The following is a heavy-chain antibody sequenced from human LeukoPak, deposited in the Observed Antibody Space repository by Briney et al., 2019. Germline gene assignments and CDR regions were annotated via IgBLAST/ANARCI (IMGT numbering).Heavy chain of an antibody. D-gene: IGHD3-22*01. Sequence: GGSLRLSCAASGFTFSSYSMKWVRQAPGKGLEWVSSISSSSSYIYYADSVKGRFTISRDNAKNSLYLQMNSLRAEDTAVYYCAKDKRKYDSSGYYYDYWGQGTLVTVSS. CDR1: GFTFSSYS. CDR3: AKDKRKYDSSGYYYDY. J-gene: IGHJ4*02. V-gene: IGHV3-21*01. CDR2: ISSSSSYI.